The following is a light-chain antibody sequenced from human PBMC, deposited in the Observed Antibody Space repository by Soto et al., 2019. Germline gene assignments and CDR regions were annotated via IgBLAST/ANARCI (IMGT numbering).Light chain of an antibody. Sequence: DIPGTQSPSSLSASLGVRVTISSRASQISNTYLNWYQEKVGKAPQLLIYAASTSASGLSSRFSGSGSATDFTLSISSLQPEDFAVYYCQQTYRYPITFGQGTRLEIK. CDR3: QQTYRYPIT. CDR1: QISNTY. V-gene: IGKV1-39*01. J-gene: IGKJ5*01. CDR2: AAS.